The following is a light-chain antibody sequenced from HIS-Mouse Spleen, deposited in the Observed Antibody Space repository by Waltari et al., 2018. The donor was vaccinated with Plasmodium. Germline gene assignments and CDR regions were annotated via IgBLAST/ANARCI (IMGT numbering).Light chain of an antibody. CDR1: VLAKKY. Sequence: SYELTQPSSVSVSPGQTARITCSGDVLAKKYARWFQQNPGQAPVLVIYKDSERPSGLPERFSGSSSGTTVTLTISGAQVEDEADYYCYSAADNNWVFGGGTKLTVL. CDR3: YSAADNNWV. V-gene: IGLV3-27*01. CDR2: KDS. J-gene: IGLJ3*02.